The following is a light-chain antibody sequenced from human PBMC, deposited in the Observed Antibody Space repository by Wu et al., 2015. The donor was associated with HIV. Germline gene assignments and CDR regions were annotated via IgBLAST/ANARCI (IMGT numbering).Light chain of an antibody. CDR3: QQYYDWPPVT. J-gene: IGKJ4*01. CDR1: QSISNGN. CDR2: GAS. Sequence: EIVLTQSPGTLSLSPGERATLSRRASQSISNGNLAWYQRKPGQAPSLLIYGASTRATGIPDRFSGSGSGTEFTLTINNMQSEDCAVYFCQQYYDWPPVTFGGGTKVEIK. V-gene: IGKV3D-15*01.